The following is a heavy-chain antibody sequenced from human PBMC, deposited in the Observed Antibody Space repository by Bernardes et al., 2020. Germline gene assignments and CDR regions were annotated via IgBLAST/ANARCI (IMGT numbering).Heavy chain of an antibody. Sequence: SETLSLTCTVSGGSISSGTYYWGWIRQPPGEGLEWIGSIYYDGTTCYNPSLQSRVTISVDTSKNQFSLKLTSVTAADTAVYYCARHFWQKTNWFDPWGQGSLVTVSS. CDR3: ARHFWQKTNWFDP. CDR1: GGSISSGTYY. CDR2: IYYDGTT. D-gene: IGHD3-3*01. V-gene: IGHV4-39*01. J-gene: IGHJ5*02.